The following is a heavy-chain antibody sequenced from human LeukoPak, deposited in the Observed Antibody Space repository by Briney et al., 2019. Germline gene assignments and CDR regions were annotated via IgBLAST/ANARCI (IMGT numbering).Heavy chain of an antibody. CDR2: ISSTSRYT. D-gene: IGHD3-22*01. CDR1: GFTFSDHY. J-gene: IGHJ4*02. CDR3: ASSSTSGYYDFDY. V-gene: IGHV3-11*06. Sequence: GGSLRLSCAASGFTFSDHYMSWIRQAPGKGLEWLSYISSTSRYTNYADSVKGRFTISRDNAKSSLYLQMNGLRAEDTAVYYCASSSTSGYYDFDYWGQGTLVTVSS.